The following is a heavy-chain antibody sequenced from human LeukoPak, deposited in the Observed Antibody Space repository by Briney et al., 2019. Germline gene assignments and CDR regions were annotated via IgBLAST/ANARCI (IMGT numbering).Heavy chain of an antibody. J-gene: IGHJ2*01. CDR1: GFTFSSYS. Sequence: PGGSLRLSCAASGFTFSSYSMNWVRQAPGKGLEWVSSISSSSSYIYYADSVKGRFTISRDNAKNSLYLQMNSLRAEDTAVYYCVRCIASGSRIYWYFDVWGRGTLVTVSS. CDR2: ISSSSSYI. V-gene: IGHV3-21*01. D-gene: IGHD6-13*01. CDR3: VRCIASGSRIYWYFDV.